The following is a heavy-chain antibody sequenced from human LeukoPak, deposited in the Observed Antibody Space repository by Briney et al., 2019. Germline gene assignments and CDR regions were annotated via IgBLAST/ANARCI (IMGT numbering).Heavy chain of an antibody. Sequence: ASVRISCKASGDTFIGFYIHWVRQAPGQGLEWMGWINPNSGGTNYAQKFQGRVTMTRDTSISTAYMELSRLRSDDTAVYYCARDEYDDAFDIWGQGTMVTVSS. CDR1: GDTFIGFY. V-gene: IGHV1-2*02. CDR2: INPNSGGT. J-gene: IGHJ3*02. CDR3: ARDEYDDAFDI. D-gene: IGHD6-6*01.